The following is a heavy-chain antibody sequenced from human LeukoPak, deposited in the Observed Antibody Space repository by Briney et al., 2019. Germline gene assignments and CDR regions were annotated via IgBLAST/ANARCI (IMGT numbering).Heavy chain of an antibody. J-gene: IGHJ4*02. CDR1: GLTFSSYS. V-gene: IGHV3-30*04. CDR3: ARDRYYYDSSGYYLGYYFDY. D-gene: IGHD3-22*01. Sequence: PGRSLRLSCAASGLTFSSYSMHWVRHAPGRGLEWGAVILYGGSNKYYADSVKGRFSISRDNSKSTMYLQMNSLRAEDTAVYYCARDRYYYDSSGYYLGYYFDYWGQGTLVTVSS. CDR2: ILYGGSNK.